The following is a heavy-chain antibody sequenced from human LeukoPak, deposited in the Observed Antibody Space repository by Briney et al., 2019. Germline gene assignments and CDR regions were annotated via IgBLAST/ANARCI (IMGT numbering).Heavy chain of an antibody. J-gene: IGHJ4*02. Sequence: GGSLRLSCAASGFTFSSYSMDWVRQAPGKGLEWVSFISTSSSYIYYADSVKGRFTISRDNAKNSLYLQMNSLRAEDTAVYYCASGGWYSRDYWGQGTLVTVSS. D-gene: IGHD6-19*01. CDR3: ASGGWYSRDY. CDR1: GFTFSSYS. V-gene: IGHV3-21*04. CDR2: ISTSSSYI.